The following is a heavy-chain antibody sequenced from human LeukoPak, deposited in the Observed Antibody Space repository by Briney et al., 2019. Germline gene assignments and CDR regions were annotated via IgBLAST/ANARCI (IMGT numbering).Heavy chain of an antibody. Sequence: TSETLSLTCTVSGGSISGYYWSWIRQPAGKRLEWIGRLYTSGSTNYNPSLKSRVSMSVDTSKNQFSLKLSSVTAADTAMYYCARDQRVSGGTYYSDYWGQGTLVTVSS. CDR2: LYTSGST. V-gene: IGHV4-4*07. CDR3: ARDQRVSGGTYYSDY. J-gene: IGHJ4*02. CDR1: GGSISGYY. D-gene: IGHD2-8*02.